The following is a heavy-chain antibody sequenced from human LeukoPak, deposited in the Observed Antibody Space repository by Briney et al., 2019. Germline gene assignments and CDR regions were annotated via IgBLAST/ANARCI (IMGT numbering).Heavy chain of an antibody. V-gene: IGHV1-69*13. CDR3: AAGPRRMAGTIFDY. Sequence: GASVKVSCKASGGTFSSYAISWVRQAPGQGLEWMGGIIPIFGTANYAQKFQGRVTITADESTSTAYMELSSLRSEDTAVYYCAAGPRRMAGTIFDYWGQGTLVTVSS. J-gene: IGHJ4*02. CDR2: IIPIFGTA. D-gene: IGHD6-19*01. CDR1: GGTFSSYA.